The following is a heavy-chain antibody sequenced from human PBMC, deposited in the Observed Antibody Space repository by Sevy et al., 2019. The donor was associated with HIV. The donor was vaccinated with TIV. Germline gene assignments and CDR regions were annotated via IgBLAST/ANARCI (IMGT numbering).Heavy chain of an antibody. J-gene: IGHJ4*01. Sequence: GGSLRLSCAASGFSFSIYWMSWVRQAPGKGLEWVATMKQDGSEEDYVDSVKGRFTISRDNAKNSLFLQMNSLSAEDTAVYYSGSEGLGGYSYRLDYCGHGTLGAVSS. V-gene: IGHV3-7*03. CDR2: MKQDGSEE. CDR3: GSEGLGGYSYRLDY. CDR1: GFSFSIYW. D-gene: IGHD5-18*01.